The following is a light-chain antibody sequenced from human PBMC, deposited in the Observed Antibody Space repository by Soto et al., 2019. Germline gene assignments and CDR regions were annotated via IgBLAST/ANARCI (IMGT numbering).Light chain of an antibody. CDR3: LQGTHWPWT. Sequence: DVVMTQSPLSLPVTLGQPASISCRSSQGLVYEDGNTYLNWFQQRPGQSPRRLIYWVSNRDSGVPDRFSGSGSGSDFTLKISRVEAEDVGLCYCLQGTHWPWTFGQGTKVEIK. CDR1: QGLVYEDGNTY. V-gene: IGKV2-30*01. J-gene: IGKJ1*01. CDR2: WVS.